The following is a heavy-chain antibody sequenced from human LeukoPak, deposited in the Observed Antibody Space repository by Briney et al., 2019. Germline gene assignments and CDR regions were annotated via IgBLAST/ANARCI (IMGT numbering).Heavy chain of an antibody. CDR1: GGSIRSRSHS. Sequence: PSETLSLTCTVSGGSIRSRSHSWAWIRQPPGKGLEWIGNIYYSGSAYYNVALKSRVTMSIDTSTNQFSLRLSSLTAADTAVYFCARQYGGSSVSDSWGQGTLVTVSS. CDR2: IYYSGSA. V-gene: IGHV4-39*01. D-gene: IGHD6-13*01. CDR3: ARQYGGSSVSDS. J-gene: IGHJ4*02.